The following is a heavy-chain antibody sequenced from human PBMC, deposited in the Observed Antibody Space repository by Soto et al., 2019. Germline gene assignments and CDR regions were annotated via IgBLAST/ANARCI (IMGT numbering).Heavy chain of an antibody. V-gene: IGHV4-59*12. CDR3: ARVDYSNYLNRFDP. CDR1: GGSISSYY. Sequence: SETLSLTCTVSGGSISSYYWSWIRQPPGKGLEWIGYIYYSGSTNYNPSLKSRVTISVDTSKNQFSLKLSSVTAADTAVYYCARVDYSNYLNRFDPWGQGTLVTVSS. D-gene: IGHD4-4*01. J-gene: IGHJ5*02. CDR2: IYYSGST.